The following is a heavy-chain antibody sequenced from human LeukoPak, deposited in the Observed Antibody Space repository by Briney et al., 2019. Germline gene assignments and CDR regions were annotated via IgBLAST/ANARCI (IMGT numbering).Heavy chain of an antibody. Sequence: SETLSLTCTVSGGSISSSSYYWGWIRQPPGKGLELIGRIYYSGISYYNPSLKSRVTISVDTSKNQFSLKLSSVTAADTAVYYCARRPSVFGVVIKYYFDYWGQGTLVTVSP. J-gene: IGHJ4*02. V-gene: IGHV4-39*01. D-gene: IGHD3-3*01. CDR1: GGSISSSSYY. CDR3: ARRPSVFGVVIKYYFDY. CDR2: IYYSGIS.